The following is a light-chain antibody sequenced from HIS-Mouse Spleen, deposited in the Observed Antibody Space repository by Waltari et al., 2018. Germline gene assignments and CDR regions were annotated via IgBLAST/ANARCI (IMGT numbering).Light chain of an antibody. J-gene: IGLJ2*01. CDR1: SSDVGSYNL. V-gene: IGLV2-23*01. Sequence: QSALTQPASVSGSPGQSITISCTGTSSDVGSYNLVSWYQQHPGKAPKPMIYEGSNRPSGVSNRFSGSKSGNTASLTISGLQAEDEADYYCCSYAGSSPYVVFGGGTKLTVL. CDR3: CSYAGSSPYVV. CDR2: EGS.